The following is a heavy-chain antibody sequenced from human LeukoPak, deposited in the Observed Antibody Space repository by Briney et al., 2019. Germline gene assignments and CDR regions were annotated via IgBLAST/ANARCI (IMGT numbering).Heavy chain of an antibody. Sequence: GSLRLSCAASGFTFSSYSMNWVRQAPGKGLEWVSYISSSSSTIYYADSVKGRFTISRDNAKNSLYLQMNSLRAEDTAVYYCARAILRAEGCFDHWGQGTLVTVSS. J-gene: IGHJ4*02. V-gene: IGHV3-48*01. CDR1: GFTFSSYS. D-gene: IGHD1-26*01. CDR3: ARAILRAEGCFDH. CDR2: ISSSSSTI.